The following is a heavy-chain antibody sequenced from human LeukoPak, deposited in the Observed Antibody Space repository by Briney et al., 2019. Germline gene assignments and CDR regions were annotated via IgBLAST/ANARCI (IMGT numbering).Heavy chain of an antibody. D-gene: IGHD3-10*01. V-gene: IGHV4-4*07. CDR3: ARETSGTYYNPLGYMDV. J-gene: IGHJ6*03. CDR2: IFTSGIT. Sequence: PSETLSLTCTVSGGSISIYYWNWIRQPAGKGLKWIGRIFTSGITNYNPSLKSRVTMSVDTSKNQFSLNLSSVIAADTAIYYCARETSGTYYNPLGYMDVWGKGTTVTVSS. CDR1: GGSISIYY.